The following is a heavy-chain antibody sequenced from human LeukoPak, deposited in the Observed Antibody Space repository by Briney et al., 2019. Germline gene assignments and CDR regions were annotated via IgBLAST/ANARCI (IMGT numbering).Heavy chain of an antibody. Sequence: GASVTVSCKASGYTFTGYYMHWVRQAPGQGLEWMGWINPNSGGTNYAQKFQGRVTMTRDTSISTAYMELSRLRSDDTAVYYCARDGGGYCSGGSCYVADWFDPWGQGTLVTVSS. CDR1: GYTFTGYY. CDR3: ARDGGGYCSGGSCYVADWFDP. J-gene: IGHJ5*02. CDR2: INPNSGGT. V-gene: IGHV1-2*02. D-gene: IGHD2-15*01.